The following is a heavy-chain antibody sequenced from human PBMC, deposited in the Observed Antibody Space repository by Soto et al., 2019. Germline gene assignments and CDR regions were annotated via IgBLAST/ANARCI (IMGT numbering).Heavy chain of an antibody. J-gene: IGHJ6*02. CDR1: GDTFKNCV. CDR2: IIPLFGTT. CDR3: AAELGFGKLSVV. D-gene: IGHD3-10*01. V-gene: IGHV1-69*01. Sequence: QVQVVQSGVDVRRPGSSVKVSCKASGDTFKNCVISWVRQAPGQGLEWLGGIIPLFGTTDFAQRFQGRLTITTEESTTTAYMELSRLRSEDTATYYCAAELGFGKLSVVWGQGTTVIVSS.